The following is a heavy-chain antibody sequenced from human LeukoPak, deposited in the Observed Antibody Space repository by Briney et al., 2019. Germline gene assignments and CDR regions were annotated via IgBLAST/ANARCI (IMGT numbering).Heavy chain of an antibody. D-gene: IGHD3-22*01. V-gene: IGHV3-33*01. Sequence: PGGSLRLSCAASGFTFSTYAMPWVRQAPGKGLEWVAVIWYDGSTKYYADSVKGRFTISRDNSKNTLYLQMNSLRAEDTALYYCARSDSSGYYHDAFDFWGQGTLVTVSS. CDR3: ARSDSSGYYHDAFDF. CDR1: GFTFSTYA. CDR2: IWYDGSTK. J-gene: IGHJ3*01.